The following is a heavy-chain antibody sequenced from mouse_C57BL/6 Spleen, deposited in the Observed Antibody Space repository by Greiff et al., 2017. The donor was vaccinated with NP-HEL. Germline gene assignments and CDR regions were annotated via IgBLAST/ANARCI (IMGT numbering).Heavy chain of an antibody. CDR1: GYTFTDYE. CDR2: IDPETGGT. V-gene: IGHV1-15*01. D-gene: IGHD2-2*01. J-gene: IGHJ2*01. Sequence: VQLQQSGAELVRPGASVTLSCKASGYTFTDYEMHWVKQTPVHGLEWIGAIDPETGGTAYNQKFKGKAILTADKSSSTAYMELRSLTSEDYAVYYCTRRSVMGYDEERYFDYWGQGTTLTVSS. CDR3: TRRSVMGYDEERYFDY.